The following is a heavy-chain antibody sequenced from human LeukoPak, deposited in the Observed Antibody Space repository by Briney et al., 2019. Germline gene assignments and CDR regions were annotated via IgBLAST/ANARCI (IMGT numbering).Heavy chain of an antibody. Sequence: SETLSLTCTVSGGSISSYYWSWIRQPPGKGLEWIGYIYYSGSTDYNPSLKSRVTMSVDTSKNQFSLKLSSVTAADTAVYYCARLAKTGTTNWFDPWGQGTLVTVSS. CDR3: ARLAKTGTTNWFDP. CDR2: IYYSGST. J-gene: IGHJ5*02. D-gene: IGHD1-1*01. V-gene: IGHV4-59*01. CDR1: GGSISSYY.